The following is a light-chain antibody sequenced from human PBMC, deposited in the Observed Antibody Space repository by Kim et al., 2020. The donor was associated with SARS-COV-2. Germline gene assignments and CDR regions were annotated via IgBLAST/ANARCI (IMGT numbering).Light chain of an antibody. CDR3: MQSTQWPGT. Sequence: PASISCRCSQSLVHSDGNTYLSWCQQRPGQSPRRLIYKASNRDSGVPDRFSGSGSGTDFTLKISRVEAEDVGVYYCMQSTQWPGTFGGGTKVDIK. CDR2: KAS. J-gene: IGKJ4*01. CDR1: QSLVHSDGNTY. V-gene: IGKV2-30*02.